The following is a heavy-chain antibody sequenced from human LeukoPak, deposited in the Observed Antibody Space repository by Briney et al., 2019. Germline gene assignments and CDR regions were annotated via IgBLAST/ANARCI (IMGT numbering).Heavy chain of an antibody. J-gene: IGHJ4*02. V-gene: IGHV4-59*08. D-gene: IGHD3-22*01. Sequence: SETLSLTCTVSGGSLSSYYWSWIRQPPGKGLEWIGYIYYSGSTNYNPSLKSRVTISVDTSKNQFSLKLSSVTAADTAVYYCARSRPTYYYDSSGLNFDYWGQGTLVTVSS. CDR1: GGSLSSYY. CDR2: IYYSGST. CDR3: ARSRPTYYYDSSGLNFDY.